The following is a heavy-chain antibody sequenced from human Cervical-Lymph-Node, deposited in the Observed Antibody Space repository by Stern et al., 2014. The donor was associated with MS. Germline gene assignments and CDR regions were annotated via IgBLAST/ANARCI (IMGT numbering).Heavy chain of an antibody. CDR2: GIPVLSTI. CDR3: ARRGSARRGSGWLDH. D-gene: IGHD3-10*01. V-gene: IGHV1-69*01. CDR1: GGTSNSHG. Sequence: VQLVESGAEVKKPRSSVKVSCKASGGTSNSHGISWGRQAPAQGLEWKGGGIPVLSTIDYAQKFQARVTITADESTSTTYMELRSLRSEDTAVYYCARRGSARRGSGWLDHWGQGTLVTVSS. J-gene: IGHJ5*02.